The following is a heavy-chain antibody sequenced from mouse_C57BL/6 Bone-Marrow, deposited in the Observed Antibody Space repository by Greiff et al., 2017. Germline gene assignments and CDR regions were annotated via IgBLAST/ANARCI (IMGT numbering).Heavy chain of an antibody. CDR1: GYTFTSYW. D-gene: IGHD1-1*02. CDR3: ARWWSLVGY. CDR2: IHPNSGST. Sequence: QVQLQQPGAELVKPGASVKLSCKASGYTFTSYWMNWVKQRPGQGLEWIGMIHPNSGSTNYNEKFKSKATLTVDKSSSTAYMQLSSLTAEDSAVYYCARWWSLVGYWGQGTTLTVSS. J-gene: IGHJ2*01. V-gene: IGHV1-64*01.